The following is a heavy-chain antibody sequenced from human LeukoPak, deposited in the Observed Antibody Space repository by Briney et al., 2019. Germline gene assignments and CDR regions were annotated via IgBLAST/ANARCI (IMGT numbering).Heavy chain of an antibody. Sequence: PGGSLRLSCAASGFTFSSYWMHWVRQAPGKGLVWVSCINSDGSSTSYADSVKGRFTISRDNAKNSLYLQMNSLRAEDTAVYYCARDQVKARYSSSSSFDYWGQGTLVTVSS. CDR1: GFTFSSYW. CDR3: ARDQVKARYSSSSSFDY. D-gene: IGHD6-6*01. CDR2: INSDGSST. J-gene: IGHJ4*02. V-gene: IGHV3-74*01.